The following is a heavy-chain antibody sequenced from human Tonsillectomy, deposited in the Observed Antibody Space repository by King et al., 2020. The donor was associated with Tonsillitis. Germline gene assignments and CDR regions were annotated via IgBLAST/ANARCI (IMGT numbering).Heavy chain of an antibody. CDR2: ISWNSGSI. Sequence: QLVQSGGGLVQPGRSLRLSCAASGFTFDDYAMHWVRQAPGKGLEWVSGISWNSGSIGYADSVKGRFTISRDNAKNSLYLQMNSLRAEDTALYYCAKDNWTRHGGGSFDYWGQGTLVTVSS. CDR1: GFTFDDYA. J-gene: IGHJ4*02. CDR3: AKDNWTRHGGGSFDY. V-gene: IGHV3-9*01. D-gene: IGHD3-16*01.